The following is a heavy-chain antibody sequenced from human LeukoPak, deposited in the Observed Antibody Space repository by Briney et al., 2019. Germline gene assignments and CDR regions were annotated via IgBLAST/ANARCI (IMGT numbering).Heavy chain of an antibody. CDR1: GFTFSSYA. V-gene: IGHV3-30*04. CDR3: ARDDRGSTTVTTKLDY. D-gene: IGHD4-17*01. J-gene: IGHJ4*02. CDR2: ISYDGSNK. Sequence: PGGSLRLSCAASGFTFSSYAMHWVRQAPGNGLEWVAVISYDGSNKYYADSVKGRFTISRDDSKNTLYLQMNSLRAEDTAVYYCARDDRGSTTVTTKLDYWGQGTLVTVSS.